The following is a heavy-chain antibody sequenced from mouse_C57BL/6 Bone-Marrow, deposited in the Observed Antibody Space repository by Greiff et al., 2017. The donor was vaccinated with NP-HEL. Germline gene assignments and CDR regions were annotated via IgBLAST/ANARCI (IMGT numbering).Heavy chain of an antibody. J-gene: IGHJ3*02. CDR2: IDPSDSYT. V-gene: IGHV1-59*01. CDR3: ARGGGYSK. D-gene: IGHD2-5*01. Sequence: VQLQQPGAELVRPGTSVKLSCKASGYTFTSYWMHWVKQRPGQGLEWIGVIDPSDSYTNYNQKFKGKATLTVDTSSSTAYMQLSSLTSEDSAVYYGARGGGYSKWGQGTLVTVSA. CDR1: GYTFTSYW.